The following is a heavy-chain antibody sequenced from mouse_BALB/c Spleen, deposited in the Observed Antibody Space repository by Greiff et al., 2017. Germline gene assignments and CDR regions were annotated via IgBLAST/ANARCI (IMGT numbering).Heavy chain of an antibody. J-gene: IGHJ4*01. CDR2: IRNKANGYTT. Sequence: DVKLVESGGGLVQPGGSLRLSCATSGFTFTDYYMSWVRQPPGKALEWLGFIRNKANGYTTEYSASVKGRFTISRDNSQSILYLQMNTLRAEDSATYYCARAPYDYDRYYYAMDYWGQGTSVTVSS. CDR3: ARAPYDYDRYYYAMDY. V-gene: IGHV7-3*02. D-gene: IGHD2-4*01. CDR1: GFTFTDYY.